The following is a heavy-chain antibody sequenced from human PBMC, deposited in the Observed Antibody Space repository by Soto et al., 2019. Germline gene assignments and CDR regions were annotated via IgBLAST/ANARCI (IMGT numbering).Heavy chain of an antibody. D-gene: IGHD6-6*01. CDR1: GDSISSSY. J-gene: IGHJ5*02. Sequence: QVQLQESGPGLVKPSETLSLTCTISGDSISSSYWNWIRQPPGKGLEWIGYMYYSGSTNYNSSLKSRVTISVDTSRNQFSLKLTSVTAADTAVYYCASQDHSRSSSGWFDPWGQGTLVTVSS. V-gene: IGHV4-59*01. CDR3: ASQDHSRSSSGWFDP. CDR2: MYYSGST.